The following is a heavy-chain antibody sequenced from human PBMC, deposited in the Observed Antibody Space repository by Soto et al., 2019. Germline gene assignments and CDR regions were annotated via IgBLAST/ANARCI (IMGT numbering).Heavy chain of an antibody. J-gene: IGHJ4*02. CDR3: ARGPITQTSFIDH. V-gene: IGHV3-30*03. CDR1: GFTFSSYG. D-gene: IGHD1-20*01. CDR2: ISYDGSNK. Sequence: PVGSLRLSCAASGFTFSSYGMHWVRQAPGKGLEWVAVISYDGSNKYYADSVKGRFTISRDNSKDTLYLQMHSLRSDDTAVYFCARGPITQTSFIDHWGQGTLVTVSS.